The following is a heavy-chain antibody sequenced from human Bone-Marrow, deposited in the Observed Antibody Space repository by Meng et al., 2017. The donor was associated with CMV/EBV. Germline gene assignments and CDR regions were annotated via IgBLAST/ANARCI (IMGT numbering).Heavy chain of an antibody. CDR2: IYSGGST. D-gene: IGHD3-3*01. V-gene: IGHV3-53*01. CDR3: ARVRFWSGYRNYFDY. Sequence: GGSLRLSCAASGFTVSSNYMSWVRQAPGKGLEWVSVIYSGGSTYYADSVKGRFTISRDNAKNSLYLQMNSLRAEDTAVYYCARVRFWSGYRNYFDYWGQGTLVTVSS. CDR1: GFTVSSNY. J-gene: IGHJ4*02.